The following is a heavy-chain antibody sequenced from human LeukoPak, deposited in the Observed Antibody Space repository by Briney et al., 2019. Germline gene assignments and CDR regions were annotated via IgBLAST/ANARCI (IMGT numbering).Heavy chain of an antibody. CDR1: GYSISSGSYY. V-gene: IGHV4-61*02. J-gene: IGHJ6*03. CDR3: AGDRLHQHYGSGNLISYMDV. Sequence: SETLSLTCTVSGYSISSGSYYWSWIRQPAGKGLEWIGRIYTTGSTNYNPSLKSRVSISVDMSKNQFSLKLSSVTAADTAVYYCAGDRLHQHYGSGNLISYMDVWGKGTTVTISS. CDR2: IYTTGST. D-gene: IGHD3-10*01.